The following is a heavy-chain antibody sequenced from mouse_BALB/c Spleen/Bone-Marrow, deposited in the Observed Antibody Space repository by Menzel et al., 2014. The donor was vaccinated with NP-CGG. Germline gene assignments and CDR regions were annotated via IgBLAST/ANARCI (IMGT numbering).Heavy chain of an antibody. CDR1: GFSLTSYD. V-gene: IGHV2-9-2*01. CDR2: IWTGGGT. D-gene: IGHD2-10*02. J-gene: IGHJ1*01. CDR3: VREDKYGNSGGDFDV. Sequence: VHLVESGPGLVAPSQSLSTTCTVSGFSLTSYDISWIRQPPGKGLEWLGVIWTGGGTNYNSAFMSRLSISKDNSKSQVFLKMNSLQTDDTAIYYCVREDKYGNSGGDFDVWGAGTTVTVSS.